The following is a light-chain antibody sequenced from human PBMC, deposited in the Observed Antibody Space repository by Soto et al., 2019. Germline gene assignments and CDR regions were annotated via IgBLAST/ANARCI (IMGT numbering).Light chain of an antibody. CDR2: DVS. Sequence: QSVLTHPASVSGSPGQSITISCTGTSSDIGGYNYVSWYQQHPGKGPKLMIYDVSSRPSGVSHRFSGSKSGDTASLTISGLQAEDEADYYCSSYTSSSTVVFGGGTKVTVL. CDR3: SSYTSSSTVV. J-gene: IGLJ2*01. CDR1: SSDIGGYNY. V-gene: IGLV2-14*03.